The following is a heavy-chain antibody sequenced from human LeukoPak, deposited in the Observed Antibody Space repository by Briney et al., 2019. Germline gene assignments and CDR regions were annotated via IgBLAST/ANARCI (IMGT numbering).Heavy chain of an antibody. CDR1: GFTFSSYG. CDR2: IRFDGSNK. V-gene: IGHV3-30*02. D-gene: IGHD6-19*01. Sequence: GGSLRLSCAASGFTFSSYGMHWVRQAPGKGLEWVAFIRFDGSNKYYADSVKGRFTISRDNSKSTLYLQMNSLRAEDTAVYYCAKAPPGSGWYGGAFDIWGQGTMVTVSS. J-gene: IGHJ3*02. CDR3: AKAPPGSGWYGGAFDI.